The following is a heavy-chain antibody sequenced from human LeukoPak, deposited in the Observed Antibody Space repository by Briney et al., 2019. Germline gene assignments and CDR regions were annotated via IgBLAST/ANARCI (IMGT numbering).Heavy chain of an antibody. CDR3: ARIPPYNGYDFHDG. D-gene: IGHD5-12*01. CDR2: IIPIFGTT. J-gene: IGHJ4*02. Sequence: ASVKVSCKASGYTFTSYAMHWVRQAPGQRLEWMGGIIPIFGTTNHAQKFQGRVTITADASTSLVYMEMSSLRSEDTAVYYCARIPPYNGYDFHDGWGQGTLVTVSS. CDR1: GYTFTSYA. V-gene: IGHV1-69*13.